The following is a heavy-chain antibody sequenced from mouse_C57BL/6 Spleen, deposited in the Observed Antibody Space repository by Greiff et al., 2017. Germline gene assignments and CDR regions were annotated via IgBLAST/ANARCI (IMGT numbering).Heavy chain of an antibody. CDR1: GFTFSSYG. CDR3: ARHYGNPYYYAMDY. CDR2: ISSGGSYT. V-gene: IGHV5-6*01. J-gene: IGHJ4*01. Sequence: DVQLVESGGDLVKPGGSLKLSCAASGFTFSSYGMSWVRQTPDKRLEWVANISSGGSYTYYPDSVKGRFTISRDNAKNTLYLQMSSLKSEDTAMYYCARHYGNPYYYAMDYWGQGTSVTVSS. D-gene: IGHD2-1*01.